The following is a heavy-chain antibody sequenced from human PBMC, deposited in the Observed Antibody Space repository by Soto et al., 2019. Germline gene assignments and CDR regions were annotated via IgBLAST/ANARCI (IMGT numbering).Heavy chain of an antibody. J-gene: IGHJ3*02. V-gene: IGHV3-30*02. CDR2: MGNDGITT. D-gene: IGHD1-26*01. Sequence: GSLRLSCAASGXTFSTYSMHWVRQAPGKGLEWVAVMGNDGITTFYADSVKGRFTISRDNSKNTLFLQMNSLRADDTAVYYCAKEFQWELHAFDIWGQGTRVTV. CDR1: GXTFSTYS. CDR3: AKEFQWELHAFDI.